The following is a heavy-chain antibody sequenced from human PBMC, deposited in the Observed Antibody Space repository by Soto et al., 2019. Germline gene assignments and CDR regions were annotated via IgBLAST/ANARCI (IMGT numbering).Heavy chain of an antibody. CDR2: FDPEDGET. J-gene: IGHJ4*02. CDR1: GYTLTELS. V-gene: IGHV1-24*01. CDR3: ATDLMVRGVFDY. D-gene: IGHD3-10*01. Sequence: ASVKVSCKVSGYTLTELSIHWVRQAPGKGLEWMGSFDPEDGETINAQKFQGRVTMTEDTSTDTAYMELSSLRSEDTAVYYCATDLMVRGVFDYWGQGTLVTVSS.